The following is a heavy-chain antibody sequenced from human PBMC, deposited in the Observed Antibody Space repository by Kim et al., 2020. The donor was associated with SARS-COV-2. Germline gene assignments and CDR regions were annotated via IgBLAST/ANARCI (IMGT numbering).Heavy chain of an antibody. J-gene: IGHJ4*02. CDR1: GGSISSSSYY. Sequence: SETRSLTCTVSGGSISSSSYYWGWIRQPPGKGLDWLGSIYYSVSTYYNPSLKSRVTISVDTSKNQFSLKLSSVTAADTALYYCARHGGGSIVLLVYAAYFDYWGQGTLGTVSS. CDR2: IYYSVST. D-gene: IGHD2-8*02. V-gene: IGHV4-39*01. CDR3: ARHGGGSIVLLVYAAYFDY.